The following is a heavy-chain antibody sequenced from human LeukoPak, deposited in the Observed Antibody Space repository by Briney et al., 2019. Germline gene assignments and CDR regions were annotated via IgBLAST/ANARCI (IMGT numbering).Heavy chain of an antibody. V-gene: IGHV3-23*01. CDR3: ARVVDHDYGDYYLDY. CDR2: ISGSGGST. D-gene: IGHD4-17*01. Sequence: GGSLRLSCAASGLTFSSYGMSWVRQAPGKGLEWVSAISGSGGSTYYADSVKGRLTISRDNSKNTLYLQMNSLRAEDTAVYYCARVVDHDYGDYYLDYWGQGTLVTVSS. CDR1: GLTFSSYG. J-gene: IGHJ4*02.